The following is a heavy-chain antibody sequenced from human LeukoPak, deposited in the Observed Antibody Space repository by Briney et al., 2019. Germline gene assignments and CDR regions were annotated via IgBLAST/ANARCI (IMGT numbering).Heavy chain of an antibody. D-gene: IGHD3-10*01. Sequence: ASVKVSCKVSGYTLTELSMHWVRQAPGKGFEWMGRFDPEKGETIYAQKFQGRVTMTEDTSTDTAYMELSSLRSEDTAVYYCATVAITMVRGVIITCSDCYSFFYWGQGTLVTVSS. J-gene: IGHJ4*02. CDR3: ATVAITMVRGVIITCSDCYSFFY. CDR2: FDPEKGET. CDR1: GYTLTELS. V-gene: IGHV1-24*01.